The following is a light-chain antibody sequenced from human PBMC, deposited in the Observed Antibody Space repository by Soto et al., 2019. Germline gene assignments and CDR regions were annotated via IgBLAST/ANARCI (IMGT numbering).Light chain of an antibody. CDR1: QNIINF. Sequence: EIVMTQSPATLSVSPGERATLSCRASQNIINFLAWYQQTPGQAPRLLIYDASTRATGVPARFSGSGSGTDFTITISSLQSEDFAVYYCQHYNDWPTFGQGTKVEIK. J-gene: IGKJ1*01. CDR3: QHYNDWPT. CDR2: DAS. V-gene: IGKV3-15*01.